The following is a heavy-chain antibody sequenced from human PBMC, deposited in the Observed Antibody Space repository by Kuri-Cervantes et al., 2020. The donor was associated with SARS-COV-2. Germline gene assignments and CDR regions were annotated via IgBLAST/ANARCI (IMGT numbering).Heavy chain of an antibody. V-gene: IGHV3-23*01. D-gene: IGHD3-9*01. Sequence: GGSLRLSCAASGFMFSNYAMGWVRQAPGGGLEWVSTMSDSGGRSYNSVSVKGRFSISRDNSKNMLYLQMNSLRDEDTAIYYCAKMSPRDTSDSFGRKFHFDSWGQGTLVTVSS. CDR1: GFMFSNYA. CDR3: AKMSPRDTSDSFGRKFHFDS. CDR2: MSDSGGRS. J-gene: IGHJ4*02.